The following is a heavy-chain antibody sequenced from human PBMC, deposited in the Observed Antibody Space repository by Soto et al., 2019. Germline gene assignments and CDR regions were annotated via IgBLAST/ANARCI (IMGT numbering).Heavy chain of an antibody. J-gene: IGHJ6*02. CDR3: ARDQLILPAHDFFYGSDV. V-gene: IGHV3-7*03. Sequence: PGGSLRLSCQVSGFTLSIYSMTGVPQAPGKGLEWVAKIPQEGSDGHYVDSVKGRFTISRDNAKNSVYLQMNSLRAEDTAVYYCARDQLILPAHDFFYGSDVWGQGAKVTVSS. D-gene: IGHD2-21*02. CDR2: IPQEGSDG. CDR1: GFTLSIYS.